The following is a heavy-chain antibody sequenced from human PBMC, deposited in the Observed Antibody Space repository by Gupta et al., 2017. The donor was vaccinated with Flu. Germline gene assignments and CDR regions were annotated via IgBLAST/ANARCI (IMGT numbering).Heavy chain of an antibody. CDR1: GYSISSGYY. D-gene: IGHD2-15*01. CDR3: ARDQGGGSGYYYYGMDV. CDR2: IYHSGST. J-gene: IGHJ6*02. Sequence: QVQLQESGPGLVKPSETLSLTCAVSGYSISSGYYWGWIRQPPGKGLEWIGSIYHSGSTYYNPSLKSRVTISVDTSKNQFSLKLSSVTAADTAVYYCARDQGGGSGYYYYGMDVWGQGTTVTVSS. V-gene: IGHV4-38-2*02.